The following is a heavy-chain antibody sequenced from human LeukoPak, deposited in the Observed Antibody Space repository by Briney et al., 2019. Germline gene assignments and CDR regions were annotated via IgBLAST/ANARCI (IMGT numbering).Heavy chain of an antibody. Sequence: PGGSLRLSCAASGFTFSSYGMHWVRQAPGKGLEWVAVISYDGSNKYYADSVKGRFTISRDNSKNTLYLQMNSLRAEDTAVYYCAKTISVDTAMGLDAFDIWGQGTIVTVSS. J-gene: IGHJ3*02. D-gene: IGHD5-18*01. CDR2: ISYDGSNK. V-gene: IGHV3-30*18. CDR3: AKTISVDTAMGLDAFDI. CDR1: GFTFSSYG.